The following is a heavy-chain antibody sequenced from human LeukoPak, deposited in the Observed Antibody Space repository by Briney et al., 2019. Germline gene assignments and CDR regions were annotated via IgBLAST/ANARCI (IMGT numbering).Heavy chain of an antibody. D-gene: IGHD3-3*01. Sequence: NSSETLSLTCTVSGDSISTTNYYWGWIRQPPGKGLEWIGSIYYSGSTYYNPSLKSRVTISVDTSKNQFSLKLNSVTAADTALYYCARITIFGVLTTNWFDPWGQGTLVTVSS. J-gene: IGHJ5*02. CDR2: IYYSGST. V-gene: IGHV4-39*01. CDR1: GDSISTTNYY. CDR3: ARITIFGVLTTNWFDP.